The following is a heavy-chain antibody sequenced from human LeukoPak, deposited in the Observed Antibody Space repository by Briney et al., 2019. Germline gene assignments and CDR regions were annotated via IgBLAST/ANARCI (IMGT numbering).Heavy chain of an antibody. Sequence: SGGSLRLSCSVSGFTFSSYAMCWVRQAPGKGLEWVSVISSGGSTYYADSVKGRFTISRDNSKNTLYLQMNSLRAEDTAVYYCAKDPRSGGNFDMEVGGQGTTGTVSS. J-gene: IGHJ6*01. CDR2: ISSGGST. CDR1: GFTFSSYA. D-gene: IGHD2-15*01. CDR3: AKDPRSGGNFDMEV. V-gene: IGHV3-53*01.